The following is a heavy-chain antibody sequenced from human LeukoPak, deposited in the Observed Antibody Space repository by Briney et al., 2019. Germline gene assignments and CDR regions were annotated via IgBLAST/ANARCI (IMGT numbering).Heavy chain of an antibody. CDR3: AKDTSRYNWNSHLIDY. V-gene: IGHV3-33*06. CDR1: GFTLCRYG. CDR2: IWYDGSNK. D-gene: IGHD1-7*01. J-gene: IGHJ4*02. Sequence: GGSLKFSCAASGFTLCRYGLHWLLKAPGKGLEGAAVIWYDGSNKYYADSVKGRFTISRDNSKNTLYLQMNSLRAEDTAVYYCAKDTSRYNWNSHLIDYWGQGTLVTVSS.